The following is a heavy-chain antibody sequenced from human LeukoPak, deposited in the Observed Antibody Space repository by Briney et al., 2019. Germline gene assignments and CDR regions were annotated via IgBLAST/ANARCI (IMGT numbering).Heavy chain of an antibody. CDR1: GFTFSRYG. Sequence: GGSLRLSCAASGFTFSRYGMHWVRQAPGKGLEWLSTISGGGGSTYYADSVKGRFPISRDNSKNTLYLHMKSLRAEDSAVNYCARVGDDYNEYVDYWGQGTLVTVSS. J-gene: IGHJ4*02. CDR3: ARVGDDYNEYVDY. V-gene: IGHV3-23*01. CDR2: ISGGGGST. D-gene: IGHD5-24*01.